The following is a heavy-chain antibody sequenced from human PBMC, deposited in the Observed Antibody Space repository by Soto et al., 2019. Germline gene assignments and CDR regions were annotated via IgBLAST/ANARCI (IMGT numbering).Heavy chain of an antibody. V-gene: IGHV4-59*01. CDR3: ARSVLNWFDP. CDR1: GGSISSYY. CDR2: IYYSGST. J-gene: IGHJ5*02. D-gene: IGHD6-6*01. Sequence: SETLTLTCTASGGSISSYYWSWIRQPPGKGLEWIGYIYYSGSTNYNPSLKSRVTISVDTSKNQFSLKLSSVTAADSAVYYCARSVLNWFDPWGQGTLVTVSS.